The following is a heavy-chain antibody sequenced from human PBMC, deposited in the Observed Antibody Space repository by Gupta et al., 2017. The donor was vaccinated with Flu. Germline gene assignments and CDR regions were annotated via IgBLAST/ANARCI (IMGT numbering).Heavy chain of an antibody. CDR2: IVPISGTP. V-gene: IGHV1-69*06. Sequence: YAISWVRQAPGQGLEWMGGIVPISGTPNYAQKIQGRLTFTADKSTSTGYMELSSLGSEDTAMYYCARDSRQGIHLSYYFEYWGQGTLVIVSS. CDR1: YA. J-gene: IGHJ4*02. CDR3: ARDSRQGIHLSYYFEY. D-gene: IGHD5-18*01.